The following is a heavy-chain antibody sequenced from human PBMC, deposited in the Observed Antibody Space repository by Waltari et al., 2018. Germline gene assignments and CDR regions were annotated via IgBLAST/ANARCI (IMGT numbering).Heavy chain of an antibody. J-gene: IGHJ6*03. CDR3: ARQATDTYYYYYMDV. CDR1: GGSISTTTYY. CDR2: IPYSGGT. D-gene: IGHD2-21*02. V-gene: IGHV4-39*01. Sequence: QLQLQESGPGLVKPSETLSLTCTVSGGSISTTTYYWGWIRQPPGKGLEWIGSIPYSGGTSYNPSRNSRVTMSVDTSKNQFSLKLNSVTAADTAVYYCARQATDTYYYYYMDVWGKGTTVTVSS.